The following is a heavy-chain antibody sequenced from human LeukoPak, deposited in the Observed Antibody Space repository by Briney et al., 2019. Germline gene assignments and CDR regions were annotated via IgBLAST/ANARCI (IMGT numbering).Heavy chain of an antibody. D-gene: IGHD3-10*01. V-gene: IGHV3-7*02. CDR2: IKEDGTVK. J-gene: IGHJ4*02. Sequence: QPGGSLRLSCAASGFILSRYWMSWVRQAPGKGLEWVANIKEDGTVKYYVESVKGRFTISRDNAKNSLYLQMNSLRAEDTAVYYCAASITMFDYWGQGTLVTVSS. CDR1: GFILSRYW. CDR3: AASITMFDY.